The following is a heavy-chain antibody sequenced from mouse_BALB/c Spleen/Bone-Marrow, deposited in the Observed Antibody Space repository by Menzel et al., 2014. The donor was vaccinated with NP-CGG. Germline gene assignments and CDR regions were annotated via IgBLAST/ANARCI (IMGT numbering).Heavy chain of an antibody. V-gene: IGHV5-17*02. CDR1: GFTFSSFG. J-gene: IGHJ3*01. Sequence: EVMLVESGGGLVQPGGSRKLSCAASGFTFSSFGMHWVRQAPEKGLEWVAYISSGNSTIYYADTVKGRFTISRDNPKNTLFLQMTSLRSEDTAMYYCARGGNYAWFAYWGQGTLVTVSA. D-gene: IGHD2-1*01. CDR3: ARGGNYAWFAY. CDR2: ISSGNSTI.